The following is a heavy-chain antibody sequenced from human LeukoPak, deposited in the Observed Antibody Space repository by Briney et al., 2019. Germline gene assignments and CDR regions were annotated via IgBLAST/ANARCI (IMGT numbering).Heavy chain of an antibody. J-gene: IGHJ4*02. CDR3: ARSSWNFDY. CDR2: IYYSGST. D-gene: IGHD3-3*01. CDR1: GGSINSFY. V-gene: IGHV4-59*01. Sequence: SETLSLICTVSGGSINSFYWTWIRQPAGKGLEWVGYIYYSGSTNYNPSLKSRVTISVDTSKNQFSLKLSSVTAADTAVYYCARSSWNFDYWGQGTLVTVSS.